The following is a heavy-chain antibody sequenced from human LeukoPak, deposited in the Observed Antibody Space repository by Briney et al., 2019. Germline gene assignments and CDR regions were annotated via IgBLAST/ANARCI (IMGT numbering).Heavy chain of an antibody. J-gene: IGHJ4*02. Sequence: GWTLRLSCAASGFTLSTYSLFWVRQAPRKGVEYVSGMTSNGGRIYYADSLKARLSISRDNSENTLYLPMGSLRPDDMAVYNCARDVCGDSKGLDYWGQGTLVTVSS. CDR1: GFTLSTYS. V-gene: IGHV3-64*02. CDR2: MTSNGGRI. CDR3: ARDVCGDSKGLDY. D-gene: IGHD4-17*01.